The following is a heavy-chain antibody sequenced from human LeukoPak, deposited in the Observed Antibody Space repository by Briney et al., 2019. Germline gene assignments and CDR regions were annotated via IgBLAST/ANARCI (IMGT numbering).Heavy chain of an antibody. CDR3: TTDPRVFYGGNSPIDY. CDR1: GFTFSNAW. J-gene: IGHJ4*02. V-gene: IGHV3-15*01. Sequence: GGSLRLSCAASGFTFSNAWMSWVRQAPGKELEGVGRIKSKTDGGTTDYAAPVKGRFTISRDDSKNTLYLQMNSLKTEDTAVYYCTTDPRVFYGGNSPIDYWGQGTLVTVSS. D-gene: IGHD4-23*01. CDR2: IKSKTDGGTT.